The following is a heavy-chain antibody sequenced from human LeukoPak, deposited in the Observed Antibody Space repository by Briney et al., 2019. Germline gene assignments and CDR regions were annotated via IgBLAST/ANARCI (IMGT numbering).Heavy chain of an antibody. CDR2: ISGSGGST. CDR1: GFTFSSYA. V-gene: IGHV3-23*01. CDR3: AKAEYYDILTGYYSDY. D-gene: IGHD3-9*01. Sequence: GGSLRLSCAASGFTFSSYAMSWVRQAPGKGLEWVSAISGSGGSTYYADSVKGRLTISRDNSKNTLYLQMNSLRAEDTAVYYCAKAEYYDILTGYYSDYWGQGTLVTVSS. J-gene: IGHJ4*02.